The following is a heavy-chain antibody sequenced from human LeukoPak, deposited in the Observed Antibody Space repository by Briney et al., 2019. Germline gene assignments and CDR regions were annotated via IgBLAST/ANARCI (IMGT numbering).Heavy chain of an antibody. Sequence: SETLSLTCTVSGGSISSYYWSWIRQPAGKGLEWIGEINHSGSTNYNPSLKSRVTISVDTSKNQFSLKLSSVTAADTAVYYCARYRRSPRIAARPAYFDYWGQGTLVTVSS. CDR2: INHSGST. CDR1: GGSISSYY. V-gene: IGHV4-34*01. D-gene: IGHD6-6*01. CDR3: ARYRRSPRIAARPAYFDY. J-gene: IGHJ4*02.